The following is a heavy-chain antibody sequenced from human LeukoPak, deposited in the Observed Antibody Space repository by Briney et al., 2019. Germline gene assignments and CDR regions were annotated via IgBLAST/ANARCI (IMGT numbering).Heavy chain of an antibody. D-gene: IGHD3-22*01. J-gene: IGHJ3*02. CDR1: GFTFSSYA. CDR2: ISGSGGST. CDR3: AKDPHYYDSSGYYLAFDI. Sequence: PGGSLRLSCAASGFTFSSYAMSWVRQAPGKGLEWVSAISGSGGSTYYADSVKGRFTISRDNSKNTLYLQMNSLRAEDTAVYYCAKDPHYYDSSGYYLAFDIWGQGTMVTVSS. V-gene: IGHV3-23*01.